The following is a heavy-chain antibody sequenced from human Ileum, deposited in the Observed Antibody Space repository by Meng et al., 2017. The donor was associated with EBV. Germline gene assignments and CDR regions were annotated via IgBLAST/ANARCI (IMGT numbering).Heavy chain of an antibody. J-gene: IGHJ4*02. CDR3: ARVEVGITSGDY. CDR2: ISAYNGNT. CDR1: GYTFTNYG. D-gene: IGHD1-26*01. V-gene: IGHV1-18*01. Sequence: QVQLVQAGCELKKPAATVKVSCKASGYTFTNYGITWVRQAPGQGLELMGWISAYNGNTNYAQTLQGRGTMTTDTSTSTAYMELGSLRSDDTAVNYCARVEVGITSGDYWGQGTLVTVSS.